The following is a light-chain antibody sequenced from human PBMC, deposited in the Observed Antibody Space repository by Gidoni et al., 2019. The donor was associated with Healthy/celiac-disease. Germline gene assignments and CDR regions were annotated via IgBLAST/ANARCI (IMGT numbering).Light chain of an antibody. CDR1: QSVSSSY. CDR2: GAS. J-gene: IGKJ2*01. CDR3: QQYGSSPVT. V-gene: IGKV3-20*01. Sequence: EIVLTQSPGTLSLSPGERATLSCRASQSVSSSYLAWYQQKPGQAPRLLIYGASSRATGIPDRFSGSGSGTDFTLTISRLEPEYFAVYYCQQYGSSPVTFGQGTKLEIK.